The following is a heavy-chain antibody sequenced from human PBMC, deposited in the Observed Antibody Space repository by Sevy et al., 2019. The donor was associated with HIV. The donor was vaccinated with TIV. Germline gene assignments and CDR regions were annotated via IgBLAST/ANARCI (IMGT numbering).Heavy chain of an antibody. D-gene: IGHD3-10*01. Sequence: SETLSLTCTVSGVSISTHSWSWIRQPPGKGLEYIGYIYYNGNANYNPSFQSRVTISGDTSMKQLSLKLTSVTAADTAVYYCARDMDNFYGMDVWGQGTTVTVSS. J-gene: IGHJ6*02. V-gene: IGHV4-59*11. CDR2: IYYNGNA. CDR1: GVSISTHS. CDR3: ARDMDNFYGMDV.